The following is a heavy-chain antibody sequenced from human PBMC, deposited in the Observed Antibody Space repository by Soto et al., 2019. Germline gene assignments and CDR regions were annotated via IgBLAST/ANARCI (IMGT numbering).Heavy chain of an antibody. D-gene: IGHD6-13*01. V-gene: IGHV4-30-2*01. Sequence: SETLSLTCAVSGGSISSGGYSWSWIRQPPGKGLEWIGYIYHSGSTNYNPSLKGRVTISVDKSKNQFSLKLSSVTAADTAVYYCASHSIAAAGTQRYFDLWGRGTLVTVSS. CDR3: ASHSIAAAGTQRYFDL. CDR2: IYHSGST. J-gene: IGHJ2*01. CDR1: GGSISSGGYS.